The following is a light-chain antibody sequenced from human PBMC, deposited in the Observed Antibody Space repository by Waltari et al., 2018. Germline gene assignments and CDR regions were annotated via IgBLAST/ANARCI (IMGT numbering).Light chain of an antibody. CDR2: GNS. J-gene: IGLJ1*01. CDR3: QSYDSSLSGSDNYV. CDR1: SSNIGAGYD. V-gene: IGLV1-40*01. Sequence: QSVLTQPPSVSGAPGPRVTIACTGSSSNIGAGYDVQWYPQLPGTAPKPLIYGNSNRPSGVPDRFSGSKSGTSASLAITGLQAEDEADYYCQSYDSSLSGSDNYVFGTGTKVTVL.